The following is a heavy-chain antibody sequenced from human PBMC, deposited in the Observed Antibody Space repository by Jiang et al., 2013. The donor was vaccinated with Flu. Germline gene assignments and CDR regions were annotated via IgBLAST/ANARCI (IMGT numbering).Heavy chain of an antibody. CDR1: GYTFSSYG. V-gene: IGHV1-18*01. Sequence: SGVEVKKPGASVKVSCKASGYTFSSYGISWVRQAPGQGLEWMGWISAYNGNTNYTKDLQGRVTMTTDTSTSTAYMELKSLKSDDTAVYYCAVGPTLGFFDYWGQGTLVTVSS. CDR2: ISAYNGNT. J-gene: IGHJ4*02. CDR3: AVGPTLGFFDY. D-gene: IGHD1-26*01.